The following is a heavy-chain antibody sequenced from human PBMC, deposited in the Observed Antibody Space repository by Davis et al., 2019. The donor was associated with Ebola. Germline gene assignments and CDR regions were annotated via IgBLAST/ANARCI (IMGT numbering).Heavy chain of an antibody. D-gene: IGHD3-10*01. J-gene: IGHJ3*01. CDR1: AFTFTAFY. Sequence: PGGSLRLSCAASAFTFTAFYMSCIRQSPAKGLEWVSYISSSGNSIYADSVKGRFTISRDNAKNSLYLQMNSLRADDTAVYYCARGRYYGPWGHGTMVTVSS. CDR2: ISSSGNSI. CDR3: ARGRYYGP. V-gene: IGHV3-11*01.